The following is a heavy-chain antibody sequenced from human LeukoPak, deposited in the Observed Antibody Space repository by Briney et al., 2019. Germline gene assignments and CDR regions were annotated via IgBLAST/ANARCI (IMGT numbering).Heavy chain of an antibody. D-gene: IGHD6-6*01. J-gene: IGHJ5*02. V-gene: IGHV3-30-3*01. CDR2: ISFDGSNK. CDR3: ARGGGYSSSALDWFDP. CDR1: GFTFSSYA. Sequence: PGRSLRLSCAASGFTFSSYAMHRVRQAPGKGLEWVAFISFDGSNKYYADSVKGRFTISRDNSKNTLYLQMNSLKPEDMAVYYCARGGGYSSSALDWFDPWGQGTLVTVSS.